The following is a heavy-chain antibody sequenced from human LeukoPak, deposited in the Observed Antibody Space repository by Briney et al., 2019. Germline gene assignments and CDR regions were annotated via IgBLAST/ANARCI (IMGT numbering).Heavy chain of an antibody. CDR3: AKDWGYYDSSGYLLYFDY. Sequence: GGSLRLSCAASGFTVSSNYMSWVRQAPGKGLEWVSVISGSGGSTYYADSVKGRFTISRDNSKNTLYLQMNSLRAEDTAVYYCAKDWGYYDSSGYLLYFDYWGQGTLVTVSS. CDR1: GFTVSSNY. J-gene: IGHJ4*02. D-gene: IGHD3-22*01. V-gene: IGHV3-23*01. CDR2: ISGSGGST.